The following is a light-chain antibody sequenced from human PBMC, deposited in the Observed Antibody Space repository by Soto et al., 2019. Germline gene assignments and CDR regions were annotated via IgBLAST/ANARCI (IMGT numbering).Light chain of an antibody. CDR2: WAS. CDR1: QSVLYSSNNKNY. J-gene: IGKJ1*01. V-gene: IGKV4-1*01. Sequence: DIVMTQSPDSLAVSLGERATINCKSSQSVLYSSNNKNYLAWYQQKPGQPPKLLIYWASTRESGVPDRFSGSGSGTDFTLTISSLQSEDFAVYYCQQYNNWQTFGQGTKVEIK. CDR3: QQYNNWQT.